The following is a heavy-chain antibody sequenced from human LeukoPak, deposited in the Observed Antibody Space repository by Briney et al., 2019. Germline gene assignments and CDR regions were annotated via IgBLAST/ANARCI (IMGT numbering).Heavy chain of an antibody. D-gene: IGHD4-11*01. CDR3: ARHAYYSNLDYGMDV. J-gene: IGHJ6*04. V-gene: IGHV5-51*01. CDR2: IYPGDSDT. Sequence: GESLKISCKGSGYRFTSYWIGWVRQMPGKGLEWMGIIYPGDSDTRYSPSFQGQVTISADKSISTAYLQWSSLKASDTAMYYCARHAYYSNLDYGMDVWGKGTTVTVSS. CDR1: GYRFTSYW.